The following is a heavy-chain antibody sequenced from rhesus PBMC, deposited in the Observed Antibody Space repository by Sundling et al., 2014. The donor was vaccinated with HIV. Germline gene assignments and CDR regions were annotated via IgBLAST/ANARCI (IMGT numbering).Heavy chain of an antibody. CDR1: GYTFTDYY. V-gene: IGHV1-138*01. J-gene: IGHJ6*01. Sequence: QVQLVQSGAEVKKPGSSVKVSCKASGYTFTDYYMHWVRQAPGQGLEWMGDINPKTGGTNYAQKFHGRVTMTRDTSTNTAYMELSSLRSEDTAVYYCARDPRVIAYGGVRLDSWGQGVVVTVSS. D-gene: IGHD3-16*01. CDR2: INPKTGGT. CDR3: ARDPRVIAYGGVRLDS.